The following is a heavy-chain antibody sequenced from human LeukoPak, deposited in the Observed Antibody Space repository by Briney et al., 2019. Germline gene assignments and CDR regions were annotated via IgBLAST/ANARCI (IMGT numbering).Heavy chain of an antibody. V-gene: IGHV1-18*04. Sequence: AASVKVSCKASGYTFTTYYMHWVRQAPGQGLEWMGWISAYNGNTNYAQKLQGRVTMTTDTSTSTAYMELRSLRSDDTAVYYCARGGDSSSWYNWFDPWGQGTLVTVSS. CDR2: ISAYNGNT. J-gene: IGHJ5*02. CDR3: ARGGDSSSWYNWFDP. CDR1: GYTFTTYY. D-gene: IGHD6-13*01.